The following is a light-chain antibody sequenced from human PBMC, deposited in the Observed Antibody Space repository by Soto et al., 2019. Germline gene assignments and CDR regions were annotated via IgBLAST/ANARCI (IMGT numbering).Light chain of an antibody. V-gene: IGLV2-8*01. CDR2: EVD. J-gene: IGLJ3*02. CDR1: SSDVGGYNY. CDR3: FSYTGTNDWV. Sequence: QSALTQPPSASGSPGQSVTISCTGSSSDVGGYNYVSWYQQQPGKAPKLMIYEVDKRPSGVPDRFSGSKSGNTASLTVSGLQAEDEADYYCFSYTGTNDWVFGGGTQLTVL.